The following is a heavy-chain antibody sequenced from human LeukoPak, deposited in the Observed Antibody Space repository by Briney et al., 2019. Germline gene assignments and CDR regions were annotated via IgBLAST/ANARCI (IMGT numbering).Heavy chain of an antibody. CDR3: ARDDYGDLFDY. D-gene: IGHD4-17*01. V-gene: IGHV3-48*04. J-gene: IGHJ4*02. CDR1: GYTLTELS. CDR2: ISSSSSTI. Sequence: SCKVSGYTLTELSMHWVRQAPGKGLEWVSYISSSSSTIYYADSVKGRFTISRDNAKNSLYLQMNSLRAEDTAVYYCARDDYGDLFDYWGQGTLVTVSS.